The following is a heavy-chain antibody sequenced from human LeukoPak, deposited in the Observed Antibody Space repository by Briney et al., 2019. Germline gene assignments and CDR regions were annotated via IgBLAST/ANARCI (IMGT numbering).Heavy chain of an antibody. Sequence: TSETLSLTCTVSGGSISNSYWNWIRQPPGKGLEWIGYIYYSGTTTNYNPSLRSRVTISVDTSKNQFSLRLTSVTAADTAVYYRARGFDSKSTYFDYWGQGTLVTVSS. V-gene: IGHV4-59*01. CDR3: ARGFDSKSTYFDY. D-gene: IGHD5-12*01. J-gene: IGHJ4*02. CDR2: IYYSGTTT. CDR1: GGSISNSY.